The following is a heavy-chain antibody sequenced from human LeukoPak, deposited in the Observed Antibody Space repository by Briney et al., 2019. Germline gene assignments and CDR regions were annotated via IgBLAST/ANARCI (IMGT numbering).Heavy chain of an antibody. Sequence: SETLSLTCTVSGGSISGYFWTWIRQPAGKEQEWIERVYTSGTTCYNPSLESRVTISLDTFDNQFSLRVTSVTAADTAIYYCARGTEKTRISGYYSFDHWGRGLLVTVSS. D-gene: IGHD5-12*01. CDR1: GGSISGYF. CDR3: ARGTEKTRISGYYSFDH. CDR2: VYTSGTT. V-gene: IGHV4-4*07. J-gene: IGHJ4*02.